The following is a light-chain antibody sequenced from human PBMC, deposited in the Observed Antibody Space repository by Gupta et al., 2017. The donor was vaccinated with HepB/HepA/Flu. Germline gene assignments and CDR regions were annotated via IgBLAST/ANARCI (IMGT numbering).Light chain of an antibody. J-gene: IGKJ3*01. CDR2: DTS. CDR1: QSVSTY. CDR3: QQRNNWPLFT. Sequence: IVLTQSPATLSLSPGERATLSCRASQSVSTYLAWYQQKPGQAPRLLIYDTSNRATGIPARFSGSGSGTDFTLTISSREPEDFAVYYCQQRNNWPLFTFGPGTKVDIK. V-gene: IGKV3-11*01.